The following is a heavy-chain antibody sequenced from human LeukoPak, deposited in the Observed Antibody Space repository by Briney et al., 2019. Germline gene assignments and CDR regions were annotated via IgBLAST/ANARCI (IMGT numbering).Heavy chain of an antibody. CDR3: ARAVVATIKLDY. J-gene: IGHJ4*02. CDR2: INPNSGGT. CDR1: GYTFTGYY. V-gene: IGHV1-2*02. D-gene: IGHD5-12*01. Sequence: ASVKVSCEASGYTFTGYYMHWVRQAPGQGLEWMGWINPNSGGTNYAQKFQGRVTMTRDTSISTAYMELSRLRSDDTAVYYCARAVVATIKLDYWGQGTLVTVSS.